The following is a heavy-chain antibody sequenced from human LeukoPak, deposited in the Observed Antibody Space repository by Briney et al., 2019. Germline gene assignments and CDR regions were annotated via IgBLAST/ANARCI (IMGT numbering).Heavy chain of an antibody. Sequence: SETLSLTCAVSGYSISSGYYWGWIRQPPGKGLGWIGSIYHSGSTYYNPSLKSRVTISVDTSKNQFSLKLSSVTAADTAVYYCARDRRVGAEGIDPWGQGTLVTVSS. CDR1: GYSISSGYY. D-gene: IGHD1-26*01. CDR3: ARDRRVGAEGIDP. J-gene: IGHJ5*02. V-gene: IGHV4-38-2*02. CDR2: IYHSGST.